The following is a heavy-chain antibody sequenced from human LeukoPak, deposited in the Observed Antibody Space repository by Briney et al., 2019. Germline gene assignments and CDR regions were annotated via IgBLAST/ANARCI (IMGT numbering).Heavy chain of an antibody. Sequence: PSETLSLTCIVSGVSTTNGIYYWAWIRQSPGKGLEWIGSVHNVGSTYYNLSLGSRVTMSIDTSKNQFSLRLNSVTAADTAVYYCARHAEYNSGWHFYLDHWGQGILVTVSS. D-gene: IGHD6-19*01. J-gene: IGHJ4*02. CDR2: VHNVGST. CDR3: ARHAEYNSGWHFYLDH. CDR1: GVSTTNGIYY. V-gene: IGHV4-39*01.